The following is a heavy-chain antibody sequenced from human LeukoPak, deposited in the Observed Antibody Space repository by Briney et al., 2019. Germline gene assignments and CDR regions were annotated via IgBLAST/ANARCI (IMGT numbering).Heavy chain of an antibody. CDR3: ARYSGTYRDY. V-gene: IGHV3-21*01. CDR2: ISSSSSYI. Sequence: AGSLRLSCAASGFTFSSHWRTWLRQAPGKGLEWVSCISSSSSYIFYADSVKGRFTISRDNAKNSLYLQMNSLRAEDTAVYYCARYSGTYRDYWGQGTLVTVSS. CDR1: GFTFSSHW. J-gene: IGHJ4*02. D-gene: IGHD1-26*01.